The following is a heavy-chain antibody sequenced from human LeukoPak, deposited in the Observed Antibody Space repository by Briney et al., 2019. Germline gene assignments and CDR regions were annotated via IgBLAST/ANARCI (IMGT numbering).Heavy chain of an antibody. D-gene: IGHD3-9*01. Sequence: GGSLRLSCAASGFTFSSYGMHWVRQAPGKGLEWVAFIRYDGSNKYYADSVKGRFTISRDSSKNTLYLQMNSLRAEDTAVYYCARSDILTGYSYFDYWGQGTLVTVSS. CDR1: GFTFSSYG. CDR2: IRYDGSNK. V-gene: IGHV3-30*02. J-gene: IGHJ4*02. CDR3: ARSDILTGYSYFDY.